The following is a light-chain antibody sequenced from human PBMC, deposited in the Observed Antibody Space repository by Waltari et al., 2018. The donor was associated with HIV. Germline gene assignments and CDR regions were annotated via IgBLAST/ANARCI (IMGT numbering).Light chain of an antibody. V-gene: IGKV1-12*01. CDR3: QHGSDFPLS. CDR2: ASS. J-gene: IGKJ4*01. CDR1: QDINTR. Sequence: IQLTQSPPSLSASVGDRVTITCRASQDINTRLAWYQQKPGKAPNLVIYASSRLQSGVPSRFSGSGSGTFFTLTIDDVQTDDSATYYCQHGSDFPLSFGGGTKVEI.